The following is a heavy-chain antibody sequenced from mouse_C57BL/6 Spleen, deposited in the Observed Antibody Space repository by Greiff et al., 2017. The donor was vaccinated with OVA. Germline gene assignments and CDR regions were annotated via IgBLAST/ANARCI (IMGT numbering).Heavy chain of an antibody. V-gene: IGHV1-50*01. CDR3: ARDQLGFAY. CDR2: IDPSDSYT. CDR1: GYTFTSYW. Sequence: QVQLKESGAELVKPGASVKLSCKASGYTFTSYWMQWVKQRPGQGLEWIGEIDPSDSYTNYNQKFKGKATLTVDTSSSTAYMQLSSLTSEDSAVYYCARDQLGFAYWGQGTLVTVSA. D-gene: IGHD4-1*02. J-gene: IGHJ3*01.